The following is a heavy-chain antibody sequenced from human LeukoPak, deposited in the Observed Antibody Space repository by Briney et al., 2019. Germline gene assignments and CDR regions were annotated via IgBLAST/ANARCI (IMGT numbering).Heavy chain of an antibody. CDR2: ISGSGGST. CDR3: ARDPPRLYYYYGMDV. CDR1: GFTFSSYA. J-gene: IGHJ6*02. V-gene: IGHV3-23*01. Sequence: PGGSLRLSCAASGFTFSSYAMSWVRQAPGKGLEWVSAISGSGGSTYYADSVKGRFTISRDNSKNTLYLQMNSLRAEDSAVYYCARDPPRLYYYYGMDVWGQGTTVTVSS.